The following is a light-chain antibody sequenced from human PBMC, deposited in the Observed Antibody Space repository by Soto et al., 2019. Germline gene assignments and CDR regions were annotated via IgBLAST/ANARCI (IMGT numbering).Light chain of an antibody. J-gene: IGKJ1*01. CDR3: QQYNSYPLP. V-gene: IGKV1-5*03. CDR2: KAS. Sequence: DIQMTQSPSTLSGSVGDRVTITCRASQTISSWLAWYQQKPGKAPKLLIYKASTLKSGVPSRFSGSGSGTEFTLTISSLQPDDFATYYCQQYNSYPLPFGQGTKV. CDR1: QTISSW.